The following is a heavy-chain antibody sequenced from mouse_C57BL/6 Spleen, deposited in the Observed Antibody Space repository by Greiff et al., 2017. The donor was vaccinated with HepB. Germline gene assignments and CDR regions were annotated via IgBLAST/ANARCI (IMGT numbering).Heavy chain of an antibody. V-gene: IGHV1-61*01. J-gene: IGHJ3*01. CDR1: GYTFTSYW. D-gene: IGHD1-1*01. CDR2: IYPSDSET. Sequence: QVQLQQPGAELVRPGSSVKLSCKASGYTFTSYWMDWVKQRPGQGLEWIGNIYPSDSETHYNQKFKDKATLTVEKSSSTAYMQLSSLTSEDSAVYYCASEDSSWSWLAYWGQGTLVTVSA. CDR3: ASEDSSWSWLAY.